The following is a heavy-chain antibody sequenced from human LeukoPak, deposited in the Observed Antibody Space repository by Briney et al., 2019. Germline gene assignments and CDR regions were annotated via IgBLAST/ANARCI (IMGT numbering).Heavy chain of an antibody. CDR1: GFTFTKFW. J-gene: IGHJ4*02. Sequence: GGSLRLSCEASGFTFTKFWMSWVRQAPGKGLEWVANIQEDGKKENYVASVRGRFTISRANAKNSIYIQMNSLRVEDTAVYYCAKDIVGGGDDYWGQGTLVIVSS. V-gene: IGHV3-7*01. CDR2: IQEDGKKE. D-gene: IGHD2-21*02. CDR3: AKDIVGGGDDY.